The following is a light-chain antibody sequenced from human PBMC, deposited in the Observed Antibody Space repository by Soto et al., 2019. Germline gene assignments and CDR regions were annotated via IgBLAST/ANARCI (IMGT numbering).Light chain of an antibody. CDR3: QQYSSYSRVI. CDR1: QSISSW. CDR2: DAS. J-gene: IGKJ3*01. V-gene: IGKV1-5*01. Sequence: DIQMTQSPSTLSASVGDRVTITCRASQSISSWLAWYQQRPGKTPRLLIYDASTLESGVPSRFSGSGSGTEFTLTISSLQPDDFATYYCQQYSSYSRVIFGPGTKVDIK.